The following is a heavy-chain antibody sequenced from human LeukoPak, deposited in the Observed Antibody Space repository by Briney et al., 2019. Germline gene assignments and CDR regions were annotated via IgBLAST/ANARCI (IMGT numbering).Heavy chain of an antibody. CDR2: IYYRGST. V-gene: IGHV4-39*01. CDR1: GSSISSTFYY. CDR3: ARLSIVGAIWFDP. D-gene: IGHD1-26*01. Sequence: PSETLSLTCTVSGSSISSTFYYWGWIRQSPGKGLEWIGTIYYRGSTFYNPSLKSRVTISVDTSKNQFSLKLSSVTAADTAVYYCARLSIVGAIWFDPWGQGTLVTVSS. J-gene: IGHJ5*02.